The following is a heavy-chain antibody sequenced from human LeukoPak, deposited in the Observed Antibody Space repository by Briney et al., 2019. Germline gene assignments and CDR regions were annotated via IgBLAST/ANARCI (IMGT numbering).Heavy chain of an antibody. D-gene: IGHD3-22*01. CDR2: ISTGSSYI. CDR1: GFTFSSYS. J-gene: IGHJ4*02. CDR3: ASTYYYDTQD. V-gene: IGHV3-21*01. Sequence: GGSLRLSCAASGFTFSSYSMNWVRQAPGKGLEWVSSISTGSSYIYYADSVKGRFTISRDNAKNSLYLQMNSLRAEDTAVYHCASTYYYDTQDWGQGTLVTVSS.